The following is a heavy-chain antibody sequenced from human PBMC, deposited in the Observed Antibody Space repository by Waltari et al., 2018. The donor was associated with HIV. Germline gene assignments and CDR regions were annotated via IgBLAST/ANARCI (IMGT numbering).Heavy chain of an antibody. D-gene: IGHD4-17*01. Sequence: QVQLVQSGAEVKKPGSSVKVSCKASGGSFSSSVISWVRQAPGQGLEWMGGIIPMFGAANYAQNFLSRVTISADESTKTAYMELSGLRSEDTAMYYCARETQETTGGRIFDFWGQGTMVTVSS. CDR2: IIPMFGAA. J-gene: IGHJ4*02. CDR1: GGSFSSSV. CDR3: ARETQETTGGRIFDF. V-gene: IGHV1-69*12.